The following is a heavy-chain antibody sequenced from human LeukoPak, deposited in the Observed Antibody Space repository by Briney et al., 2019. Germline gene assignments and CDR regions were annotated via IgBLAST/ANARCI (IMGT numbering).Heavy chain of an antibody. V-gene: IGHV1-18*01. CDR2: ISAYHGNT. Sequence: ASVKVSCKASGYTFSSYGISWVRQAPGQGLEWMGWISAYHGNTNYAQKLQGRVTMTTDTSTSTAYMELRSLRSDDTAVYYCARDLETEGVGCSSTSCYTMVYFQHWGQGTLVTVSS. CDR3: ARDLETEGVGCSSTSCYTMVYFQH. J-gene: IGHJ1*01. D-gene: IGHD2-2*02. CDR1: GYTFSSYG.